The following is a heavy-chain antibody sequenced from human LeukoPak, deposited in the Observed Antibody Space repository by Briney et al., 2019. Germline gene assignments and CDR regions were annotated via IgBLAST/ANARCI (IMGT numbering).Heavy chain of an antibody. J-gene: IGHJ4*02. Sequence: GRSLRLSCAASGFTFSSYGMNWVRQAPGKGLEWVAVIWYDESNKYYADSVKGRFTISRDNTKNTLYLQMNSMRVADTAVYFCAREPYYYDSSGYYLDYWGQGTLVTVSS. V-gene: IGHV3-33*01. D-gene: IGHD3-22*01. CDR2: IWYDESNK. CDR1: GFTFSSYG. CDR3: AREPYYYDSSGYYLDY.